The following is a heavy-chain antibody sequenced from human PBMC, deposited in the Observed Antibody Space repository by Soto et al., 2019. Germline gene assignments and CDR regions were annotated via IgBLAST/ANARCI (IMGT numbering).Heavy chain of an antibody. J-gene: IGHJ3*01. V-gene: IGHV1-69*01. CDR1: GGSFGSSA. CDR3: ARLRRDWGDAFDL. Sequence: QVQLVQSGVDVKKPGSSVKVSCKTSGGSFGSSAISWVRQAPAQGLEWMGEIIPVFDKANYAQNFQDRLTITADESTGTVFMQLSSLRSDDTAVYFCARLRRDWGDAFDLWGQGTFVTVSS. CDR2: IIPVFDKA. D-gene: IGHD3-16*01.